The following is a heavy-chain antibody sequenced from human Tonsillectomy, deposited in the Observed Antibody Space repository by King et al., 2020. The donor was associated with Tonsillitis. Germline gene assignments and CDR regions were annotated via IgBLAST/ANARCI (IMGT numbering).Heavy chain of an antibody. J-gene: IGHJ4*02. CDR3: ARGGVIVPPNTIAVAGNVDY. V-gene: IGHV7-4-1*04. CDR1: GYTFTSYA. CDR2: INTNTGNP. Sequence: VQLVESGSELKKPGASVKVSCKASGYTFTSYAMNWVRQAPGQGLEWMGWINTNTGNPTYAQGFTGRFVFSLDTSVSMAYLQISSLKAEDTAVYYCARGGVIVPPNTIAVAGNVDYWGQGTLVTVSS. D-gene: IGHD6-19*01.